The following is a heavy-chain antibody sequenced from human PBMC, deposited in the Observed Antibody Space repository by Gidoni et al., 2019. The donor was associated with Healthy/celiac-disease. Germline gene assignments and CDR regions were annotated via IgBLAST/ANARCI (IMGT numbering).Heavy chain of an antibody. V-gene: IGHV3-23*01. CDR3: AKGLIMTTVTTNAFDI. D-gene: IGHD4-17*01. Sequence: EVQLLESGGGLVQPGKSLTLSCAASGFTFSSYAMSWVRQAPGKGLEWVSAISGSGGSTYYADSVKGRFTISRDNSKNTLYLQMNSLRAEDTAVYYCAKGLIMTTVTTNAFDIWGQGTMVTVSS. CDR2: ISGSGGST. CDR1: GFTFSSYA. J-gene: IGHJ3*02.